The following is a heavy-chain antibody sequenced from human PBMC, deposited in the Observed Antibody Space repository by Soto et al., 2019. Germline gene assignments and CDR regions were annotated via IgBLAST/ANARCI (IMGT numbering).Heavy chain of an antibody. V-gene: IGHV4-34*01. CDR1: GGSFSGYY. CDR3: ARAGTGDAFDI. Sequence: SETLSLTCAVYGGSFSGYYWSWIRQPPGKGLEWIGEINHSGSTNYNPSLKSRVTISVDTSKNQFSLKLSCVTAADTAVYYCARAGTGDAFDIWGQGTMVTVSS. J-gene: IGHJ3*02. D-gene: IGHD3-10*01. CDR2: INHSGST.